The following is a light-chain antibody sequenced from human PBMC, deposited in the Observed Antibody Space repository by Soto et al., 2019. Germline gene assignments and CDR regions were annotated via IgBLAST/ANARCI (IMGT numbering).Light chain of an antibody. V-gene: IGKV1-5*01. Sequence: DIQMTQSPSTLSASVGDGVTITCRASQSISTWLAWYQHKPGRAPRLLIFDASSLESGVPSRFSGSGSGTEFTLTISGLQPDDFGTYYCQQYDSYSRTFGQGTKVEIK. CDR2: DAS. CDR3: QQYDSYSRT. CDR1: QSISTW. J-gene: IGKJ1*01.